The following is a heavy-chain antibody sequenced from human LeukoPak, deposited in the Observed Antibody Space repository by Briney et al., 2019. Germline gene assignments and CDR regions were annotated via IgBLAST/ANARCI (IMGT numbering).Heavy chain of an antibody. Sequence: PGGSLRLSCAASGFTFSSYAMSCVRQAPGKGLEWVSAISGSGNSTYYADSVKGRFTISRDNSKITLFLQINSLRAEDTAVYYCAKHRVRPPGSGAVDYWGQGTLVTVSS. CDR3: AKHRVRPPGSGAVDY. V-gene: IGHV3-23*01. CDR1: GFTFSSYA. D-gene: IGHD3-10*01. J-gene: IGHJ4*02. CDR2: ISGSGNST.